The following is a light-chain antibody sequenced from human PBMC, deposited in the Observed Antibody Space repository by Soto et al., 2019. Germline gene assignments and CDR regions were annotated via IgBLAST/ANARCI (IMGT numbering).Light chain of an antibody. V-gene: IGLV2-14*03. CDR1: SSDIGGYNY. Sequence: QSALTQPASVSGSPGQSITISCTGTSSDIGGYNYVSWYQQHPGKAPKLMIYDVSDRPSGVSNRFSGSKSGNTASLTISGLQAEDEADYYFASYASRNTVLFGGGTKVTVL. CDR2: DVS. CDR3: ASYASRNTVL. J-gene: IGLJ2*01.